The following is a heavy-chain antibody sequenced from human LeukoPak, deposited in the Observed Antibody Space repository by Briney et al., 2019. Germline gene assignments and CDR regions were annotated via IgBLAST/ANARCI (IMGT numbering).Heavy chain of an antibody. J-gene: IGHJ4*02. CDR3: ARHFGTSCYD. CDR1: GYIFTESW. D-gene: IGHD2-2*01. CDR2: VHPGNFQT. Sequence: GESLTISCQASGYIFTESWIGWVHQMPGKGLEWMGIVHPGNFQTRYGPSFEGLVTISADKSTNTAYLQWSSLKASDSAMYYCARHFGTSCYDWGQGTLVTVSS. V-gene: IGHV5-51*07.